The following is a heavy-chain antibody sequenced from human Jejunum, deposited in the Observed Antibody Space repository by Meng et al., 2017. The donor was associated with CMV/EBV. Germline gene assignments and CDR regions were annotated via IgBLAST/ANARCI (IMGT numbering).Heavy chain of an antibody. D-gene: IGHD6-19*01. Sequence: KASGYNFNNYWIDWGRQMPGKGLEWMGIIYPSDSDTRYSPSFQGQVTISADKSTTTAYLQWSSLKASDTAMYYCARLYGSGWSCFDSWGQGTLVTVSS. CDR2: IYPSDSDT. V-gene: IGHV5-51*01. CDR3: ARLYGSGWSCFDS. J-gene: IGHJ4*02. CDR1: GYNFNNYW.